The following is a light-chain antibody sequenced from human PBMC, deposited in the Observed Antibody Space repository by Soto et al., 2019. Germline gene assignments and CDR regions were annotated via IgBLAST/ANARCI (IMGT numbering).Light chain of an antibody. CDR1: SSNIGAGHD. V-gene: IGLV1-40*01. CDR2: GNN. Sequence: QSVLTQPPSVSGVPGQRVTISCTGSSSNIGAGHDVHWYQHLPGTAPKLLIYGNNNRPSGVPDRFSGSKSGTSASLAITGLQAEDEADYYCQSYDSSLSAWVFGGGTKLTVL. J-gene: IGLJ2*01. CDR3: QSYDSSLSAWV.